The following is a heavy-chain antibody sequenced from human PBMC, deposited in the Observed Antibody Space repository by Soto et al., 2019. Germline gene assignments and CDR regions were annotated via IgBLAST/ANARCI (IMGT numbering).Heavy chain of an antibody. Sequence: DVQLVESGGGLAQPGGSLRLSCTASGFSFSTYWMHWVRQVPGKGPVWVSRISGDGNTTTYADSVKGRFTISRDNANNILYLEMITLRAEDTAVYHCTRGPRVDSAGTGAHWGQGTLVTVSS. CDR3: TRGPRVDSAGTGAH. CDR2: ISGDGNTT. J-gene: IGHJ4*02. CDR1: GFSFSTYW. V-gene: IGHV3-74*03. D-gene: IGHD6-13*01.